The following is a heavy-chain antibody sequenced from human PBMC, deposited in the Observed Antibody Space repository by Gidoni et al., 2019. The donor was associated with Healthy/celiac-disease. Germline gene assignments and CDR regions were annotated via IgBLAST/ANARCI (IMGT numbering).Heavy chain of an antibody. V-gene: IGHV3-21*01. CDR3: AVSLDIVVVVASTPDY. CDR1: GFTCSSYS. J-gene: IGHJ4*02. D-gene: IGHD2-15*01. Sequence: EVQLVESGGGLVKPGGSMRLSCAASGFTCSSYSMNWFRHAPGKGLDWVSSISSSSSYIYYAYSVKGRFTISRDNAKNSLYLQMNSLRAEDTAVYYCAVSLDIVVVVASTPDYWGQGTLVTVSS. CDR2: ISSSSSYI.